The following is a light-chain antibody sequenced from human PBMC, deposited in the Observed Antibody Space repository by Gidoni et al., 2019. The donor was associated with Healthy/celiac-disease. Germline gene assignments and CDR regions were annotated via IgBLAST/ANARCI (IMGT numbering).Light chain of an antibody. CDR2: KDR. J-gene: IGLJ2*01. Sequence: SYELTQQPSVSVSPGQTARITCSGDALPKQYAYWYQQKPGQAPVLVIYKDRERPSGIPERFSGSSPGTTVTLTISGAQAEDEADYYCQSADSSGTVVFGGGTKLTVL. CDR1: ALPKQY. CDR3: QSADSSGTVV. V-gene: IGLV3-25*03.